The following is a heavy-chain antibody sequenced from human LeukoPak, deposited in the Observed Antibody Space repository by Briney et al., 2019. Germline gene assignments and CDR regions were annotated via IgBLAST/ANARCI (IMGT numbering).Heavy chain of an antibody. CDR1: GFTFSSYA. CDR2: ISGSGGTT. V-gene: IGHV3-23*01. J-gene: IGHJ6*03. D-gene: IGHD3-10*01. CDR3: ARGAVVLLWFGESYMDV. Sequence: PGGSLRLSCAASGFTFSSYAMSGVRQAPGKGLEWVSGISGSGGTTFYADSVKGRFTISRDNSKNTVYLKMNSLRAEDAAVYYCARGAVVLLWFGESYMDVWGKGTTVTISS.